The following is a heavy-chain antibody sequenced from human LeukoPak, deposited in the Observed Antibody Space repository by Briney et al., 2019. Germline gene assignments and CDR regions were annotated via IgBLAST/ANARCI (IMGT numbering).Heavy chain of an antibody. V-gene: IGHV5-51*01. CDR1: GYRFATYW. Sequence: GESLKISCKGSGYRFATYWIGWVRQMPGKGLEWMGIIYPGDSDTRYSPSFQGQVTISADKSISTAYLQWSSLNASDTAMDYCARREYYGSGGGFYFDYWGQGTLVTVSS. CDR2: IYPGDSDT. D-gene: IGHD3-10*01. J-gene: IGHJ4*02. CDR3: ARREYYGSGGGFYFDY.